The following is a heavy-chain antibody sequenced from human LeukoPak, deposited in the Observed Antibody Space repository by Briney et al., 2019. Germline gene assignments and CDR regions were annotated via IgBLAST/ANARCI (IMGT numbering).Heavy chain of an antibody. V-gene: IGHV4-59*01. Sequence: KPSETLSLTCTVSGGSITGYYWSWIRQPPGKGREWIGYIYYSGSTNSNPSLKSRVTMSVDTSKNQFSLKLSSVTAADTAVYYCARDRVGPEGSFDYWGQGTLVTVSS. CDR3: ARDRVGPEGSFDY. D-gene: IGHD1-26*01. J-gene: IGHJ4*02. CDR2: IYYSGST. CDR1: GGSITGYY.